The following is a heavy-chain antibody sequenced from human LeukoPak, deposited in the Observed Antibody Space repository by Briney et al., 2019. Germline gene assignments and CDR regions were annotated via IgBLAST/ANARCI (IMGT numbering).Heavy chain of an antibody. Sequence: HPGGSLRLSCAASGFTFTNYWMHWVRQAPGKGLVWVSGINHDGTGTYYADSVKGRFTISRDNAKNTVDLQMNGLRAEDTTVYYCATLSEYWGQGTLVTVSS. J-gene: IGHJ4*02. V-gene: IGHV3-74*01. D-gene: IGHD3-9*01. CDR2: INHDGTGT. CDR3: ATLSEY. CDR1: GFTFTNYW.